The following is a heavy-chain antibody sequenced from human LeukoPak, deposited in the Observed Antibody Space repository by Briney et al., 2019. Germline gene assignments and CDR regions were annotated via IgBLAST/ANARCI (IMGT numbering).Heavy chain of an antibody. CDR1: GFTFSGSA. J-gene: IGHJ4*02. D-gene: IGHD3-22*01. CDR2: IRSKANSYAT. CDR3: TRHMDDAANYYDSSGYHRPHFY. V-gene: IGHV3-73*01. Sequence: PGGSLRLSCAASGFTFSGSAIHWVRQASGKGLEWVGRIRSKANSYATAYAASVKGRFTISRDDSKNTAYLQMNSLKTEDTAVYYCTRHMDDAANYYDSSGYHRPHFYWGQGTLVTVSS.